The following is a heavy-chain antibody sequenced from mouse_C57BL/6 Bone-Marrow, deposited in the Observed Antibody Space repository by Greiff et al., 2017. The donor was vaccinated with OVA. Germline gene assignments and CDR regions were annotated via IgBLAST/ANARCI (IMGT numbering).Heavy chain of an antibody. CDR1: GYPFTSYA. CDR2: IDPETGGT. CDR3: TKAPYDYDAAY. J-gene: IGHJ3*01. D-gene: IGHD2-4*01. V-gene: IGHV1-15*01. Sequence: VHVTPSGAALVRPGASVTLSCKASGYPFTSYAMHWVKQTPVHGLEWIGAIDPETGGTAYNQKFKGKAILTADKSSSTAYMELRSLTSEDSAVYYCTKAPYDYDAAYWGQGTLVTVSA.